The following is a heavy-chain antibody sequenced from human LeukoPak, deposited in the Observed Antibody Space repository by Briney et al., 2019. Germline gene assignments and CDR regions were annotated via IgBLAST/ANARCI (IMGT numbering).Heavy chain of an antibody. J-gene: IGHJ3*02. Sequence: SETLSLTCTVSGYSISSGYYWGWIRQPPGKRLEWIGSIYHSGSTYYNPSLKSRVTISVDTSKNQFSLKLSSVTAADTAVYYCARGVWLGYAFDIWGQGTMVTVSS. CDR2: IYHSGST. D-gene: IGHD3-16*01. CDR1: GYSISSGYY. CDR3: ARGVWLGYAFDI. V-gene: IGHV4-38-2*02.